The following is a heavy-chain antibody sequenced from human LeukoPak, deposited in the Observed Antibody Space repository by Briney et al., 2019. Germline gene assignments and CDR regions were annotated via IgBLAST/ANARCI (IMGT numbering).Heavy chain of an antibody. Sequence: GGSLRLSCTAAGFAFDEHGMSWVRQVPGKGLEWVSGINWSGGSTGYADPLRGRFTISRDNAKNSLYLQMDSLGAEDTALYYCARAPITSPFYFDYWGQGTLVTVSS. CDR1: GFAFDEHG. D-gene: IGHD2-2*01. CDR3: ARAPITSPFYFDY. V-gene: IGHV3-20*04. CDR2: INWSGGST. J-gene: IGHJ4*02.